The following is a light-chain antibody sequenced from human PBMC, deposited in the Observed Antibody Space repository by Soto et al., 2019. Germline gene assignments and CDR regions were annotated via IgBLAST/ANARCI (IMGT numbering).Light chain of an antibody. CDR1: SSDVGGYNY. Sequence: QSPLTQPRSVSGSPGQSVTISCTGTSSDVGGYNYVSWYQQHPGKAPKLMIYDVSKRPSGVPDRFSVSKSGNTASLTISGLQAEDEPDYYCCSYAGSYTVVFGGGTEL. V-gene: IGLV2-11*01. CDR2: DVS. J-gene: IGLJ2*01. CDR3: CSYAGSYTVV.